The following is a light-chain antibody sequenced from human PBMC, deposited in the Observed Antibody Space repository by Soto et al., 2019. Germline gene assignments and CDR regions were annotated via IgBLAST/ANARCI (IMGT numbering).Light chain of an antibody. CDR3: QSYDSSLSGWV. V-gene: IGLV1-40*01. CDR1: SSNFGAGYD. J-gene: IGLJ3*02. CDR2: GNS. Sequence: QSVLTQPPSVSGAPGQRVTISCTGSSSNFGAGYDVHWYQQLPRTAPKLLIYGNSNRPSGVPDRFSGSKSGTSASLAITGLQAEDEADYYCQSYDSSLSGWVFGGGPKLTVL.